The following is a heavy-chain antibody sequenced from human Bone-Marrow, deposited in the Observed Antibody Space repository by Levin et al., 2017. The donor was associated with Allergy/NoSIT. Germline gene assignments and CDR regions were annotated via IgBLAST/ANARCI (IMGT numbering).Heavy chain of an antibody. CDR3: ARGAGHWSGYYRTSDVIDY. D-gene: IGHD3-3*01. CDR2: ISSTSSYI. J-gene: IGHJ4*02. Sequence: KAGGSLRLSCAGSGFTFSGYNMNWVRQAPGKGLEWVSSISSTSSYIYYADSLKGRFTISRDNAKNSLYLQMNSLRAEDTAVYYCARGAGHWSGYYRTSDVIDYWGQGTLVTVSS. CDR1: GFTFSGYN. V-gene: IGHV3-21*01.